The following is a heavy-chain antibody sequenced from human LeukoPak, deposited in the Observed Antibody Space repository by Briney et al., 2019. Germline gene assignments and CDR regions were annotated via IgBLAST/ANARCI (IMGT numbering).Heavy chain of an antibody. V-gene: IGHV3-30-3*01. CDR1: GFIFSSYA. CDR3: ASSFDYGTYALPGGVDY. Sequence: GGSLRLSCAASGFIFSSYAMTWVRQAPGKGLEWVAVISYDGSNKYYADSVKGRFTISRDNSKNTLYLQMNSLRAEDTAVYYCASSFDYGTYALPGGVDYWGQGTLVTVSS. CDR2: ISYDGSNK. J-gene: IGHJ4*02. D-gene: IGHD4-11*01.